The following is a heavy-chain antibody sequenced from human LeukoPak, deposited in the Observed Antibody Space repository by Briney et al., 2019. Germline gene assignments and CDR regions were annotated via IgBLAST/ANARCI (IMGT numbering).Heavy chain of an antibody. D-gene: IGHD3-16*02. J-gene: IGHJ4*02. V-gene: IGHV3-11*01. Sequence: GGSLRLSCAASGFTFSDYYMSWIRQAPGEGLECVSHISTSGSRIYYADSVKGRFTISRDNAKNSLYLQMNSLRAEDTAVYYCARLAYDYIWGSYRPLDYWGQGTLVTVSS. CDR1: GFTFSDYY. CDR2: ISTSGSRI. CDR3: ARLAYDYIWGSYRPLDY.